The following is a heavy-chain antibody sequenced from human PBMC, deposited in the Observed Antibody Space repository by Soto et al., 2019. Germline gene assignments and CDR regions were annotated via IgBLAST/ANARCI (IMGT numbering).Heavy chain of an antibody. CDR2: INPKTGDT. V-gene: IGHV1-2*02. J-gene: IGHJ5*02. Sequence: QEQLVQSGTEVKKPGASVTVSCKSSGYTFTDFYLHWLRQAPGQGLEWVGWINPKTGDTKSTQKFQGRVTMSRDTSVSTAYIDLTSLTSDDTAMYYCATGTNGKTGWYHPWGQGARVTVSS. CDR1: GYTFTDFY. D-gene: IGHD2-8*01. CDR3: ATGTNGKTGWYHP.